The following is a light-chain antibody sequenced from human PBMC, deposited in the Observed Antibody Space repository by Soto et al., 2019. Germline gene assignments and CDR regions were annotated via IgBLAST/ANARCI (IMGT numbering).Light chain of an antibody. Sequence: DIQMTQSLPTLSASVGDRVTITCRASQSIRHYLAWYQQMPGKAPKLLIYGASTLQSGVPSRFSGSGSGTEFTLTISSLQPDDFGTYFCQHHNSYSQTFGQGTKV. CDR3: QHHNSYSQT. J-gene: IGKJ1*01. CDR1: QSIRHY. CDR2: GAS. V-gene: IGKV1-5*01.